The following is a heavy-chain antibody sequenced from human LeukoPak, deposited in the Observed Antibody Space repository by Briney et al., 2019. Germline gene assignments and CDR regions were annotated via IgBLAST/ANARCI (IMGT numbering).Heavy chain of an antibody. Sequence: VASVKVSCKASGYTFTGYYMHWVRQAPGQGLEWMGWINPNSGGTNYAQKFQGRVTMTRDTSISTAYMDLSRLRSDDTAVYYCALAAAGLNYFDPWGQGTLVTVSS. CDR2: INPNSGGT. J-gene: IGHJ5*02. D-gene: IGHD6-13*01. CDR1: GYTFTGYY. V-gene: IGHV1-2*02. CDR3: ALAAAGLNYFDP.